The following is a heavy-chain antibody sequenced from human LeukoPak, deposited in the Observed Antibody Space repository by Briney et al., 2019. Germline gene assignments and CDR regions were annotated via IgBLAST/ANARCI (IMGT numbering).Heavy chain of an antibody. CDR2: IIPIFGTV. CDR3: ARVTIDDYGDYRYFDL. CDR1: GGTCKKYG. D-gene: IGHD4-17*01. J-gene: IGHJ2*01. Sequence: GSSVKVSCKASGGTCKKYGITWVRQAPGQGLEWMGGIIPIFGTVNYAQKFQGRVTITADESTSTAYMELSSLRSEDTAVYYCARVTIDDYGDYRYFDLWGRGTLVTVSS. V-gene: IGHV1-69*01.